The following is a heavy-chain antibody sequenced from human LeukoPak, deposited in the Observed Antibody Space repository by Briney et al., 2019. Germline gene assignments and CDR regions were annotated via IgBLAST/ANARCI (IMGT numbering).Heavy chain of an antibody. V-gene: IGHV4-39*01. Sequence: KSSETLSLTCTVSGGSISSSSYYWGWIRQPPGKGLEWIGSIYYSGSTYYNPSLKSRVTISVDTSKNQFSLKLSSVTAADTAVYYCARLPYSSGWFDAFDIWGQGTMVTVSS. CDR3: ARLPYSSGWFDAFDI. J-gene: IGHJ3*02. CDR2: IYYSGST. D-gene: IGHD6-19*01. CDR1: GGSISSSSYY.